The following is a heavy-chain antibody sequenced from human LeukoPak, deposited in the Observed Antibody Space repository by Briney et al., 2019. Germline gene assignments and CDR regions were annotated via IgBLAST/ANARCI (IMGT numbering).Heavy chain of an antibody. CDR3: ARDSIAAGIFDY. V-gene: IGHV3-30-3*01. Sequence: GGSLRLSCAASGFTFSSYAMHWVRQAPGKGLEWMAVISYDGSNKYYADSVKGRFTISRDNSKNTLYLQMNSLRAEDTAVYYCARDSIAAGIFDYWGQGTLVTVSS. J-gene: IGHJ4*02. CDR2: ISYDGSNK. CDR1: GFTFSSYA. D-gene: IGHD6-13*01.